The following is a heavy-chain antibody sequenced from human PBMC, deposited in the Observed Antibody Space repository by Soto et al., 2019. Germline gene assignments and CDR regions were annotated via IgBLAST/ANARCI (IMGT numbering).Heavy chain of an antibody. V-gene: IGHV5-10-1*01. CDR3: AIFNFSFDP. CDR2: IDPSDSYI. J-gene: IGHJ5*02. D-gene: IGHD3-3*01. Sequence: GESLKISCKGSGYRVNADWKYWMRQTPVKGLEWMCRIDPSDSYITYSPSFQDHVIISADKSINSAFLTWTSLKASDSAIYYCAIFNFSFDP. CDR1: GYRVNADW.